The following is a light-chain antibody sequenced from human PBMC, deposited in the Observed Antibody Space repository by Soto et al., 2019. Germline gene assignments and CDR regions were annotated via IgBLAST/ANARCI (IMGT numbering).Light chain of an antibody. CDR2: AAS. CDR3: QQSYTTPLT. CDR1: QSIVSS. J-gene: IGKJ4*01. Sequence: DLQMTQSPSSLSASAGDRVTITCRAGQSIVSSLNWYQQKPGEAPKLLIYAASTLQSGVPSRFSGSGAGTDFTLTISSLQPEDCATYYCQQSYTTPLTFGGGTKVEIK. V-gene: IGKV1-39*01.